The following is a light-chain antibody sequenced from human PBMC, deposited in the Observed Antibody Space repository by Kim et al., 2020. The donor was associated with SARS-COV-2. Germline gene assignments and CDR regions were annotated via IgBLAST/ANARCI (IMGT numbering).Light chain of an antibody. J-gene: IGKJ5*01. CDR2: GTS. CDR1: KSGRSSS. V-gene: IGKV3-20*01. Sequence: SPGENTAHTCSASKSGRSSSLAWYQQKPGKAPQLLIYGTSTTATGIPDRFSGSGSGTDFTLTISRLEPEDFAVYYCQQYGSSPFTFGQGTRLEIK. CDR3: QQYGSSPFT.